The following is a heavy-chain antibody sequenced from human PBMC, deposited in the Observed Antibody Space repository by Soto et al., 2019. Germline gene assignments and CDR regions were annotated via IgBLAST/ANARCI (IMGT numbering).Heavy chain of an antibody. D-gene: IGHD3-10*01. J-gene: IGHJ6*02. CDR2: ISGSGGST. V-gene: IGHV3-23*01. CDR1: GFTFSSYA. CDR3: AKDIHLSVWFGELLPNGMDV. Sequence: HPGGSLRLSCAASGFTFSSYAMSWVRQAPGKGLEWVSAISGSGGSTYYADSGKGRFTISRDNSKNTLYLQMNSLRAEDTAVYYCAKDIHLSVWFGELLPNGMDVWGQGTTVTVSS.